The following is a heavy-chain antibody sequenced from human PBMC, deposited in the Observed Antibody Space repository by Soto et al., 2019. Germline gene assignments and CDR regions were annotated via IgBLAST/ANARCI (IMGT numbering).Heavy chain of an antibody. CDR3: ARGEDAFFYYGLGV. Sequence: SETLSLTCTVSGGSITSSYWSWIRRPPGKGLEWIAYIYDTGISGYTPSTSYNPSLKSRVTMSVDTSKSQFSLKLTSVTAADTAVYYCARGEDAFFYYGLGVWGQGITVTVSS. CDR2: IYDTGISGYTPST. V-gene: IGHV4-59*01. CDR1: GGSITSSY. J-gene: IGHJ6*02.